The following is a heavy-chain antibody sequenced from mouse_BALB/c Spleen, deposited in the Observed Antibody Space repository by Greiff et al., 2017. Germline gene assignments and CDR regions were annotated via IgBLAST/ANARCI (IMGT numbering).Heavy chain of an antibody. J-gene: IGHJ4*01. CDR1: GYTFTDYN. CDR2: INPNNGGT. V-gene: IGHV1-18*01. Sequence: VQLKQSGPELVKPGASVKISCKASGYTFTDYNMDWVKQSHGKSLEWIGDINPNNGGTIYNQKFKGKATLTLDKSSSTAYMELRSLTSEDTAVYYCARGYRYSYSMDYWGQGTSVTVSS. D-gene: IGHD2-14*01. CDR3: ARGYRYSYSMDY.